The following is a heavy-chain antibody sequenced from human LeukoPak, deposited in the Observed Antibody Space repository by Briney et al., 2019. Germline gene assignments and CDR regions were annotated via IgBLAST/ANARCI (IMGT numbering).Heavy chain of an antibody. Sequence: GGSLRLSCAASGFTFSNAWMSWVRQAPGKGREWVGRIKSKTDGGTTDYAAPVKGRFTISRDDSKNTLYLQMNSLKTEDTAVYYCTTGAVAGPYYYGMDVWGKGTTVTVSS. V-gene: IGHV3-15*01. J-gene: IGHJ6*04. D-gene: IGHD6-19*01. CDR1: GFTFSNAW. CDR2: IKSKTDGGTT. CDR3: TTGAVAGPYYYGMDV.